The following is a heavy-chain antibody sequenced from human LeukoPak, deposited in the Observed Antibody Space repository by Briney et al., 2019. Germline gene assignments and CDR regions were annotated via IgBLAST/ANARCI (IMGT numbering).Heavy chain of an antibody. V-gene: IGHV4-34*01. D-gene: IGHD2-2*02. Sequence: SETLSLTCAVYGGSFSGYYWSWIRQPPGKGLEWIGEINHSGSTNYNPSLKSRVTISVDTSKNQFSLKLSSVTAADTAVYYCARTKRYCSSTSCYTGFDPWGQGTLVTVSS. CDR3: ARTKRYCSSTSCYTGFDP. CDR1: GGSFSGYY. J-gene: IGHJ5*02. CDR2: INHSGST.